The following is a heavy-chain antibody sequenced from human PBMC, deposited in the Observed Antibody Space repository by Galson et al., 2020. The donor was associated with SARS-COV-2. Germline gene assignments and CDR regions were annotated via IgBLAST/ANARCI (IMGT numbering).Heavy chain of an antibody. D-gene: IGHD2-15*01. Sequence: SETLSLTCTVSGGSISSYYWSWIRQPPGKGLEWIGYIYYSGSTNYNPSLKSRVTISVDTSKNQFSLKLSSVTAADTAVYYCARVPSVVAAAPYYFDYWGQGTLVTVSS. CDR3: ARVPSVVAAAPYYFDY. J-gene: IGHJ4*02. CDR2: IYYSGST. CDR1: GGSISSYY. V-gene: IGHV4-59*01.